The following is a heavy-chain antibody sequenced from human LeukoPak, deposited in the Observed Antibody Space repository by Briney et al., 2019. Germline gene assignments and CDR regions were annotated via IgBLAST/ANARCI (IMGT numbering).Heavy chain of an antibody. V-gene: IGHV1-69*04. Sequence: GASVKVSCKASGGTFSSYAISWVRQAPGQGLEWMGRIIPILGIANYAQKFQGRVTMTTDTSTSTAYMELRSLRSDDTAVYYCARDRRSVVPATADAFDIWGQGTMVTVSS. CDR3: ARDRRSVVPATADAFDI. CDR1: GGTFSSYA. CDR2: IIPILGIA. D-gene: IGHD2-2*01. J-gene: IGHJ3*02.